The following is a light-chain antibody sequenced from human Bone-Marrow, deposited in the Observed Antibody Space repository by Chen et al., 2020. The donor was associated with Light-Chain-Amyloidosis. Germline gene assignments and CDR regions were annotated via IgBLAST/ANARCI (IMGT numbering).Light chain of an antibody. V-gene: IGLV3-25*03. CDR1: DLPTKY. J-gene: IGLJ2*01. CDR2: RDT. Sequence: SYELTQPPPVSVSPGQEARITCSGDDLPTKYAYWYQQKPGQAPVLVIHRDTERPSGISERFSGSSSGTTATLTISGVQAEDEADYHCQSADSSGTYEVIFGGGTKLTVL. CDR3: QSADSSGTYEVI.